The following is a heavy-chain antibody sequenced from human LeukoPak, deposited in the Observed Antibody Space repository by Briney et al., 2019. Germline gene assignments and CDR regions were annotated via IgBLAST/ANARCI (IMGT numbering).Heavy chain of an antibody. D-gene: IGHD2-8*01. CDR1: GFTFSSYA. CDR2: ISYDGSNK. CDR3: ARGRGSCTNGVCYADY. V-gene: IGHV3-30-3*01. Sequence: GGSLRLSCAASGFTFSSYAMHWVRQAPGKGLEWVAVISYDGSNKYYADSVKGRFTISRDNSKNTLYLQMNSLRAEDTAVYYCARGRGSCTNGVCYADYWGQGTLVTVSS. J-gene: IGHJ4*02.